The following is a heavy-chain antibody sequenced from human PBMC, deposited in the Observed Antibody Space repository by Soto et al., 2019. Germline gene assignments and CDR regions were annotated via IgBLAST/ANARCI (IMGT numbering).Heavy chain of an antibody. Sequence: PGGSLILSCAASGFTFSSYSMNWVRQAPGKGLEWVSSISSSSSYIYHADSVKGRFTISRDNAKNSLYLQMNSLRAEDTAVYYCAREAGGYSYGPQSNNWFDPWGQGTLVTVSS. CDR2: ISSSSSYI. CDR3: AREAGGYSYGPQSNNWFDP. V-gene: IGHV3-21*01. J-gene: IGHJ5*02. CDR1: GFTFSSYS. D-gene: IGHD5-18*01.